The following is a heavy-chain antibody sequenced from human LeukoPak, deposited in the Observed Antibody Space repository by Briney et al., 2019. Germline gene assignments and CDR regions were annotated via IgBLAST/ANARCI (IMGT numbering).Heavy chain of an antibody. D-gene: IGHD1-26*01. Sequence: SETLSLTCTVSGGSISNYYWSWIRQPAGKGLEWIGRIYTSGSSNYNPSLKSRVTMSVDTSKNQFSLKLRSVTAADTAVYYCARDFTDSGSSLVYYYYYYMDVWGKGTTVTVSS. V-gene: IGHV4-4*07. J-gene: IGHJ6*03. CDR3: ARDFTDSGSSLVYYYYYYMDV. CDR1: GGSISNYY. CDR2: IYTSGSS.